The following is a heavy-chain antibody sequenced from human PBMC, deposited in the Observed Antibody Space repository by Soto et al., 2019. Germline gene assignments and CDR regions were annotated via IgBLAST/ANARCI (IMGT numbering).Heavy chain of an antibody. D-gene: IGHD6-6*01. V-gene: IGHV3-9*01. Sequence: EVQLVESGGGLVQPGRSLRLSCAASGFSFHGYAMNWVRQPPGKGLEWVSGISWNSGNIDYADSVKGRFTISRDNAKNSLYLQMNSLRAEDTALYYCVKASTYSSSQGWFDPWGQGTMVTVSS. CDR3: VKASTYSSSQGWFDP. CDR2: ISWNSGNI. CDR1: GFSFHGYA. J-gene: IGHJ5*02.